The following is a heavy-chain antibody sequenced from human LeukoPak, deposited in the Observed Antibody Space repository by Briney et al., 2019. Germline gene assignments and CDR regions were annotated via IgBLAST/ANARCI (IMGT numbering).Heavy chain of an antibody. J-gene: IGHJ4*02. CDR1: GFPFSSYA. V-gene: IGHV3-23*01. D-gene: IGHD3-10*01. CDR3: AKGAGGSYGLYYFDY. Sequence: GGSLRLSCTASGFPFSSYAMSWFRQTPGKGLEWVSSIIASGGTTYYADSVKGRFTISRDNSKNTVYLQMNTLRAEDTAVYYCAKGAGGSYGLYYFDYWGQGTLVTVSS. CDR2: IIASGGTT.